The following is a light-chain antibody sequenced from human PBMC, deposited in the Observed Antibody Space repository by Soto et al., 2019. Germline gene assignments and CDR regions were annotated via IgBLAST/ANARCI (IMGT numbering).Light chain of an antibody. CDR1: ESISRH. CDR2: AAS. CDR3: QQSYSSLTIT. Sequence: DIQMTQSPSSLSASVGDRVTITCRASESISRHLNWYQQKPGKAPNPLIYAASSLQNGVPSRFSGSRSGTDFILTISNLESVYSATYPFQQSYSSLTITFGQTTRLEIK. J-gene: IGKJ5*01. V-gene: IGKV1-39*01.